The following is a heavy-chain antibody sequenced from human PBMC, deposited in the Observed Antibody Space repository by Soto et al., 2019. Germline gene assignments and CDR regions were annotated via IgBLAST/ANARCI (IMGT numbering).Heavy chain of an antibody. CDR3: ARGTPTAMVVP. D-gene: IGHD5-18*01. CDR2: ISAYNGNT. CDR1: GYTFTSYG. V-gene: IGHV1-18*01. J-gene: IGHJ4*02. Sequence: GPVEVSCQASGYTFTSYGINWVPQAPGQGLEWMGWISAYNGNTNYAQKLQGRVTMTTDTSTSTAYMELRSLRSDDTAVYYCARGTPTAMVVPWGQGTLVTSPQ.